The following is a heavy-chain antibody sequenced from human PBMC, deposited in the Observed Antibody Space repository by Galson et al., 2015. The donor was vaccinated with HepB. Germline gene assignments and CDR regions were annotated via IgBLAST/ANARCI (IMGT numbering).Heavy chain of an antibody. CDR3: ARAGWD. D-gene: IGHD3-9*01. V-gene: IGHV3-72*01. J-gene: IGHJ4*02. CDR1: GFTFSDHY. CDR2: IRSKANGYTT. Sequence: SLRLSCAASGFTFSDHYMEWVRQAPGKGLEWVGRIRSKANGYTTEYAASVKGRFTVSRDDSKNSLYLQMNSLKTEDTAVYYCARAGWDWGQGTLVTVSS.